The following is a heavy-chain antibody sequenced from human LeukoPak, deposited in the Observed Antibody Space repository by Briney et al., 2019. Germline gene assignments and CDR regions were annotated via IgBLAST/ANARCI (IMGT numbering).Heavy chain of an antibody. J-gene: IGHJ4*02. V-gene: IGHV3-74*01. CDR2: INTDGGST. D-gene: IGHD6-13*01. CDR1: GFTFGSYW. Sequence: GGSLRLSCAASGFTFGSYWMHWVRQAPGKGLVWVSRINTDGGSTTYADSVKGRFTISRDNAKNTLYLQMNSLRAEDTAVYHCAKADSSSCPDYWGQGTLVTVSS. CDR3: AKADSSSCPDY.